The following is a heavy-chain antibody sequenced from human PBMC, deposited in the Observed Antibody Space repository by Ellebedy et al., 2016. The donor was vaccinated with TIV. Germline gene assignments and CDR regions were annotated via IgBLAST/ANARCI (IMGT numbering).Heavy chain of an antibody. Sequence: GESLKISCAASGFTFSSYGMPWVRQAPGKGLEWVAVIWYDGSNKYYADSVKGRFTISRDNSKNTLYLQMNSLSAEDTAVYYCARDGGYGGNSGFDYWGQGTLVTVSS. V-gene: IGHV3-33*01. J-gene: IGHJ4*02. D-gene: IGHD4-23*01. CDR2: IWYDGSNK. CDR1: GFTFSSYG. CDR3: ARDGGYGGNSGFDY.